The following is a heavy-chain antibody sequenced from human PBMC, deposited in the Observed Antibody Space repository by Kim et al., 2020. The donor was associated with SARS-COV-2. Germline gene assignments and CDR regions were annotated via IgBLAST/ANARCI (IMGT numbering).Heavy chain of an antibody. V-gene: IGHV3-30*01. J-gene: IGHJ6*02. D-gene: IGHD6-19*01. Sequence: RFTISRDTSKNPVYLQMNSLRAEDTAVYYCARVIASYSSGWIYYYYGMDVWGQGTTVTVSS. CDR3: ARVIASYSSGWIYYYYGMDV.